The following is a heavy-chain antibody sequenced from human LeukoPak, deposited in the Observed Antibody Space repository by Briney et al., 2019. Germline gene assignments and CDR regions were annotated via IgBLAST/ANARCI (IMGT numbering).Heavy chain of an antibody. J-gene: IGHJ5*02. CDR3: AEGSGSWQQNWFDP. CDR2: ISGSGGST. V-gene: IGHV3-23*01. D-gene: IGHD6-13*01. Sequence: GGSLRLSCAASGFTFSSYGMSWVRQAPGKGLEWVSAISGSGGSTYYADSVKGRFTISRDNSKNTLYLQMNSLRAEDTAVYYCAEGSGSWQQNWFDPWGQGTLVTVSS. CDR1: GFTFSSYG.